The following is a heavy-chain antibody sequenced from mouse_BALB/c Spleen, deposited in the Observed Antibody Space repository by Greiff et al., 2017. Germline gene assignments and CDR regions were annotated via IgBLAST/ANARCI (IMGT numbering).Heavy chain of an antibody. CDR2: ISTYYGDA. Sequence: VQLQESGAELVRPGVSVKISCKGSGYTFTDYAMHWVKQSHAKSLEWIGVISTYYGDASYNQKFKGKATMTVDKSSSTAYMELARLTSEDSAIYYCTDLAYWGQGTLVTVSA. V-gene: IGHV1S137*01. CDR1: GYTFTDYA. CDR3: TDLAY. J-gene: IGHJ3*01.